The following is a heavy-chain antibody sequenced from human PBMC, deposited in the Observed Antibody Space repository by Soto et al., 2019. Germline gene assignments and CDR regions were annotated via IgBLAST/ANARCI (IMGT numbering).Heavy chain of an antibody. V-gene: IGHV1-3*01. J-gene: IGHJ5*02. CDR3: ARDGTMVRGVIITEVGWFDP. CDR1: GYTFTSYA. D-gene: IGHD3-10*01. Sequence: QVQLVQSGAEVKKPGASVKVSCKASGYTFTSYAMHWVRQAPGQRLEWMGWINAGNGNTKYSQKFQGRVTITRDTSESTGYMELSSLRSEDTAVYCCARDGTMVRGVIITEVGWFDPWGQGTLVTVSS. CDR2: INAGNGNT.